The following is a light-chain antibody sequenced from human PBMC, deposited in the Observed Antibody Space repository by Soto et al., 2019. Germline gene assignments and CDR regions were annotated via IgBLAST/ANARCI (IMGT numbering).Light chain of an antibody. CDR1: QSVSID. CDR2: DAS. V-gene: IGKV3-11*01. Sequence: EIVMTQSPATLSVSLGERATLCCRASQSVSIDLAWYQQKPGQAPRLLIYDASNRATGIPARFSGSGSGTDFTLTIRSLEPEDFAVYYCQQRSNWPTFGQGTRLEIK. J-gene: IGKJ5*01. CDR3: QQRSNWPT.